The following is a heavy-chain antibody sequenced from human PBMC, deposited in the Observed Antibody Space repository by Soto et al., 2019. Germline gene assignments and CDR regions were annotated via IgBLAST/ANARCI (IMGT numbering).Heavy chain of an antibody. CDR1: GYTFTSYA. CDR3: ARGYDYVWGSDAFDI. CDR2: INAGNGNT. V-gene: IGHV1-3*05. J-gene: IGHJ3*02. D-gene: IGHD3-16*01. Sequence: QVQLVQSGAEEKKPGASVKVSCNASGYTFTSYAMHWVRQAPGQRLEWMGWINAGNGNTKYSQKFQGRVTITRDTSASTAYMELSSLRSEDTAVYYCARGYDYVWGSDAFDIWGQGTMVTVSS.